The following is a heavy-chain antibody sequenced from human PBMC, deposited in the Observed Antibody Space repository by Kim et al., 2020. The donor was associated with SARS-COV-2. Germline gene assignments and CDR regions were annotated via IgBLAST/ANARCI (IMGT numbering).Heavy chain of an antibody. J-gene: IGHJ4*02. CDR1: GGSFSGYY. CDR2: INHSGST. CDR3: ARGETTVTNALMES. D-gene: IGHD4-17*01. Sequence: SETLSLTCAVYGGSFSGYYWSWIRQPPGKGLEWIGEINHSGSTNYNPSLKSRVTISVDTSKNQFSLKLSSVTAADTAVYYCARGETTVTNALMESWGQGTLVTVSS. V-gene: IGHV4-34*01.